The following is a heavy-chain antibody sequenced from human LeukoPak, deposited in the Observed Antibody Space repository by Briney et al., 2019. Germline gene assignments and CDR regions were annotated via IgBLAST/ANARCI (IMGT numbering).Heavy chain of an antibody. D-gene: IGHD6-19*01. J-gene: IGHJ3*02. Sequence: QPGGSLRLSCAASGFTFSSYGMNWVRQAPGKGLEWVAIIWYDGSNKYYADSVKGRFTISRDNSKNTLYLQMNSLRAEDTAVYYCAKPGWHGDAFDIWGQGTMVTVSS. CDR1: GFTFSSYG. V-gene: IGHV3-33*06. CDR2: IWYDGSNK. CDR3: AKPGWHGDAFDI.